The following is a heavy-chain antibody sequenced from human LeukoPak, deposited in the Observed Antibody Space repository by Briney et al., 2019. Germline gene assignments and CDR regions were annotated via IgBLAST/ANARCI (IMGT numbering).Heavy chain of an antibody. V-gene: IGHV3-23*01. CDR3: AKSGYSSGRFRAFDI. CDR1: GFTFSSSG. D-gene: IGHD6-19*01. CDR2: ISGSDGST. J-gene: IGHJ3*02. Sequence: GGSLRLSCVASGFTFSSSGMTWVRQAPGKGLEWVSGISGSDGSTYYADSVKGRFSISRDNSKKTLFLQMNSLRAEDTAVYYCAKSGYSSGRFRAFDIWGQGTLVTVSS.